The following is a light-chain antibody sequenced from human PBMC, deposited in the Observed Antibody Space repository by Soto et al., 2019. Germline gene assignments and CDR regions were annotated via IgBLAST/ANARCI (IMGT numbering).Light chain of an antibody. J-gene: IGKJ2*01. CDR1: QNMFTY. CDR3: QHSYRSPT. CDR2: ATS. Sequence: DILVTQSPFSLSASVGDRVTITCRASQNMFTYLNWYHQRPGQAPNLLIYATSNLQSGVPSRFSGSGSGTDFTLTISSLQPEDFATYYCQHSYRSPTFGQGTKVDIK. V-gene: IGKV1-39*01.